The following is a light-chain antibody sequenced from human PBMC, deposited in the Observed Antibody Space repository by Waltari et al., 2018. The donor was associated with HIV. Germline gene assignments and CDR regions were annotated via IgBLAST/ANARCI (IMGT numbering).Light chain of an antibody. J-gene: IGLJ3*02. Sequence: QSALTQPASVSGSPGQSITIPCTGSSNDVGGYNYVAWYQQHPGKAPRLMLYDVSTRPSGVSDRFSGAKSGDPASLTISGLPPEDEADYYCESYTSTSVWVFGGGTRLTVL. V-gene: IGLV2-14*03. CDR3: ESYTSTSVWV. CDR2: DVS. CDR1: SNDVGGYNY.